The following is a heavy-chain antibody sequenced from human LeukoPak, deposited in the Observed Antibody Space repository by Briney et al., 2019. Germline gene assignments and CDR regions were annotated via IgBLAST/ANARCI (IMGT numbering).Heavy chain of an antibody. D-gene: IGHD2-21*02. Sequence: PGGSLRLSCAASGFTFSNYWMHWVRQAPGEALTWVSRIKSDGSSTTYADSVKGRFTISRDNAKNTLYLQMNSLRAEDTAVYYCSRDSLSSCGGDCYSGLDVWGQGTTVTVSS. CDR1: GFTFSNYW. CDR3: SRDSLSSCGGDCYSGLDV. J-gene: IGHJ6*02. CDR2: IKSDGSST. V-gene: IGHV3-74*01.